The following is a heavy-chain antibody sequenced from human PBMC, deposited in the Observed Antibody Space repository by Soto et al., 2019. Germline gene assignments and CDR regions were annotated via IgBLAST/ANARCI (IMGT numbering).Heavy chain of an antibody. CDR3: ASNRYSSCLNYY. V-gene: IGHV3-48*02. J-gene: IGHJ4*02. CDR1: GFTFSSSS. CDR2: ISSSSRDI. D-gene: IGHD6-19*01. Sequence: GGSLRLSCAASGFTFSSSSMNWVRQAPGKGLEWVSYISSSSRDIYYADSVKGRFTISRDNAKNSLYLQMNSLRDEDTAVYFCASNRYSSCLNYYWGQGTLVTGSS.